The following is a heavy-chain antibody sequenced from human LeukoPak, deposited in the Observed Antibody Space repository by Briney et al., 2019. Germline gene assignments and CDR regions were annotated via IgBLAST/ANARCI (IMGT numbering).Heavy chain of an antibody. J-gene: IGHJ5*02. CDR3: TSHAAFDP. CDR2: IKSKNVGGTT. CDR1: GFTFNNAW. V-gene: IGHV3-15*01. Sequence: GGSLRLSCAASGFTFNNAWMNWVRQAPGKGLEWVGRIKSKNVGGTTDYAAPVKGRFTISRDDSKNTVYLQMSSLKIEDTAVYYCTSHAAFDPWGQGTLVTVSS.